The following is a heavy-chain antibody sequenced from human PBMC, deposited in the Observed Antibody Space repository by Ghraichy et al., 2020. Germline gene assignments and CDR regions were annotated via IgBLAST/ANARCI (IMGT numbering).Heavy chain of an antibody. V-gene: IGHV4-61*01. CDR3: AIYDFWSGYSGDY. Sequence: ESLNISCTVSGGFVSSGSYYWSWIRQPPGKGLEWIGYFYYSGSTNYNPSLKSRVTISVDTSKNQFSLKLSSVTAADTAVYYCAIYDFWSGYSGDYWGQGTLVTVSS. CDR1: GGFVSSGSYY. D-gene: IGHD3-3*01. J-gene: IGHJ4*02. CDR2: FYYSGST.